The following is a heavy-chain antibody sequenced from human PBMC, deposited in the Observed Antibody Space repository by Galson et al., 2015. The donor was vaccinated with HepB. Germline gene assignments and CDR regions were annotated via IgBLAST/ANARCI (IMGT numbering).Heavy chain of an antibody. CDR3: AAGAYGSSWPLDY. Sequence: SLRLSCTASGFTFSSYAMHWVRQAPGKGLEYVSAISSNGGSTYYADSVKGRFTISRDNSKNTLYLQMSSLRAEDTAVYYCAAGAYGSSWPLDYWGQGTLVTVSS. D-gene: IGHD6-13*01. J-gene: IGHJ4*02. V-gene: IGHV3-64D*06. CDR2: ISSNGGST. CDR1: GFTFSSYA.